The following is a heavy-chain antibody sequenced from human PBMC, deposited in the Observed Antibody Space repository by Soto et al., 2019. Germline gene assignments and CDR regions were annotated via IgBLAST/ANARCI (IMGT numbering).Heavy chain of an antibody. CDR2: IWYDGSNK. D-gene: IGHD1-26*01. CDR1: GFTFSSYG. J-gene: IGHJ5*02. Sequence: QVQLVESGGGVVQPGRSLRLSCAASGFTFSSYGMHWVRQAPGKGLEWVAVIWYDGSNKYYADAVKGRFTISRDNSKNTLYLQINSRRAEDTAVYYCARGGELLNWFDPWGQGTLVTVSS. CDR3: ARGGELLNWFDP. V-gene: IGHV3-33*01.